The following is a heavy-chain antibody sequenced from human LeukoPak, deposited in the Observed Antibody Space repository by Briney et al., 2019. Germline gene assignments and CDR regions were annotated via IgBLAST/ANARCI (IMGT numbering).Heavy chain of an antibody. Sequence: TGGSLTLSCAASGFTFSSYAMSWVRQAPGKGLGWVSAMSVSGGRTYYADSVHGRLTTSRDNSKNPLYLQKNSLRAEDTAVYYCAKGQPSVLWFGESSRNWFDLGGEETRDSVS. CDR1: GFTFSSYA. CDR3: AKGQPSVLWFGESSRNWFDL. D-gene: IGHD3-10*01. CDR2: MSVSGGRT. V-gene: IGHV3-23*01. J-gene: IGHJ5*02.